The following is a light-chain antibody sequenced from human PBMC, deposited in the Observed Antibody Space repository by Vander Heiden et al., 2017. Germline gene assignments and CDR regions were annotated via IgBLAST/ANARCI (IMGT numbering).Light chain of an antibody. CDR1: QSLLHSNTYNY. V-gene: IGKV2-28*01. CDR3: RQALQTPFT. J-gene: IGKJ3*01. Sequence: DIVMTQSPLSLPVTPGEPASISCRSSQSLLHSNTYNYLDWYLQKPGQSPQLLIYLGSNRFSGVPDTFSGSGSGTDFTLKISRVEAQDVGVYYCRQALQTPFTFGHGTKVDIK. CDR2: LGS.